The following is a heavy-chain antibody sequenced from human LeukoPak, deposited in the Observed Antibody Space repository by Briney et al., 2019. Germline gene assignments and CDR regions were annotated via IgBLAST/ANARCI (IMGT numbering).Heavy chain of an antibody. CDR2: IHYTGNS. CDR1: GGSISSHY. Sequence: SETLSLTCTVSGGSISSHYWSWIWQPPGKGLEWIGYIHYTGNSNYNPSLKSRVTISVDTSKNQFSLKLSSVTAADTAVYYCAVSSSFDYWGQGTLVTVSS. CDR3: AVSSSFDY. V-gene: IGHV4-59*08. J-gene: IGHJ4*02. D-gene: IGHD6-13*01.